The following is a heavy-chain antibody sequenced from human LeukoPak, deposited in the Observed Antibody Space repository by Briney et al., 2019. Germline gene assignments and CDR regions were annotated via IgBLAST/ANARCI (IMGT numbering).Heavy chain of an antibody. J-gene: IGHJ6*02. CDR1: GFTFSDYY. V-gene: IGHV3-11*01. CDR3: ARSSYCGGDCYLNNYYYGTDV. CDR2: ISSSGSTI. D-gene: IGHD2-21*02. Sequence: GGSLRLSCAASGFTFSDYYMSWIRQAPGKGLEWVSYISSSGSTIYYADSVKGRFTTSRDNAKNSLYLQMNSLRAEDTAVYYCARSSYCGGDCYLNNYYYGTDVWGQGTTVTVSS.